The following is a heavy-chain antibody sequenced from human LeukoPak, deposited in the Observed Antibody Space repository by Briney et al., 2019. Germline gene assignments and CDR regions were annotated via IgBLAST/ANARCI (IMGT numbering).Heavy chain of an antibody. J-gene: IGHJ6*03. CDR2: IYYSGST. V-gene: IGHV4-39*07. CDR3: ARERDYSNYGYYYYYMDV. D-gene: IGHD4-11*01. CDR1: GGSISSSSYY. Sequence: SETLSLTCTVSGGSISSSSYYWGWIRQPPGKGLEWIGSIYYSGSTYYNPSLKSRVTISVDTSKNQFSLKLSSVTAADTAVYYCARERDYSNYGYYYYYMDVWGKGTTVTVFS.